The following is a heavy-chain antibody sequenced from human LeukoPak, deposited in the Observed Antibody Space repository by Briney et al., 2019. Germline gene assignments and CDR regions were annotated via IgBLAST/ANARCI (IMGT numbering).Heavy chain of an antibody. D-gene: IGHD5-18*01. J-gene: IGHJ4*02. CDR3: ARAGYSYGMGYYFDY. CDR1: GGSISSYY. Sequence: SETLSLTCTVSGGSISSYYWSWIRLPPGKGLEWIGYIYYTGATYYNPSLKSRVTISLDTSKNQFSLKLSSVTAADAAVYYCARAGYSYGMGYYFDYWGQGALVTVSS. CDR2: IYYTGAT. V-gene: IGHV4-59*01.